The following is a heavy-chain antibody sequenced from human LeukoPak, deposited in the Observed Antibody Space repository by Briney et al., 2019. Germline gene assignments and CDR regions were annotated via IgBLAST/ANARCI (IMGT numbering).Heavy chain of an antibody. V-gene: IGHV3-21*01. CDR3: ARGRSITLLRGVAMSDGFDI. J-gene: IGHJ3*02. CDR1: GFTFSTYS. CDR2: IDTTTSYI. D-gene: IGHD3-10*01. Sequence: PGGSLRLSCAASGFTFSTYSMNWVRRAPGKGLEWVSFIDTTTSYIYYGDSVKGRFTISRDNAKNSLYLQMNGLRAEDTAVYYCARGRSITLLRGVAMSDGFDIWGQGAMVTVSS.